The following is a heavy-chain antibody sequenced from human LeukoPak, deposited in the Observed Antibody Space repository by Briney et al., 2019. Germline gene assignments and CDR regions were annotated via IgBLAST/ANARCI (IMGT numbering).Heavy chain of an antibody. CDR2: IIPIFGTA. CDR1: GGTFSSYA. V-gene: IGHV1-69*05. D-gene: IGHD5-24*01. CDR3: AIMATITKFIDY. Sequence: ASVKVPCKASGGTFSSYAISWVRQAPGQGLEWMGGIIPIFGTANYAQKFQGRVTITTDESTSTAYMELSSLRSEDTAVYYCAIMATITKFIDYWGQGTLVTVSS. J-gene: IGHJ4*02.